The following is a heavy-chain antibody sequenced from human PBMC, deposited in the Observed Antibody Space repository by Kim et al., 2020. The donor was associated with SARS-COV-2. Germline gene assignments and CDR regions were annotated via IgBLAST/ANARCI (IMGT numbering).Heavy chain of an antibody. CDR3: ARAPDIVATIWFDP. Sequence: TPSLESRVTISADTSKNHFSLKLSSVTAADTAVYYCARAPDIVATIWFDPWGQGTLVTVSS. D-gene: IGHD5-12*01. V-gene: IGHV4-39*07. J-gene: IGHJ5*02.